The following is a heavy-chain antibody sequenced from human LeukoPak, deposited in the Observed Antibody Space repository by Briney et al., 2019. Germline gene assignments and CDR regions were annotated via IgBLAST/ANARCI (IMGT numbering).Heavy chain of an antibody. CDR2: IYWDDEK. CDR3: AHRRHGYCRTTCYSFDH. D-gene: IGHD2-2*01. CDR1: GMSLSTSRVG. V-gene: IGHV2-5*02. J-gene: IGHJ4*02. Sequence: SGPTLVNPTQTLTLTCTFSGMSLSTSRVGVGWIRQPPGKALEWLALIYWDDEKRYSPALKSRLTITKDTSKNQVVLTMTNMDPVDTVTYYCAHRRHGYCRTTCYSFDHWGQGTLVTVSS.